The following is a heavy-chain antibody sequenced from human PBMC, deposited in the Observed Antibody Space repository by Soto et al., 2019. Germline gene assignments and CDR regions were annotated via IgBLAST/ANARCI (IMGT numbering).Heavy chain of an antibody. Sequence: QVQLVESGVGVVQPGRSLRLSCVASGFMFSSFGMHWVRQAPGNGLEWVAIISYDGNKKYYADSVKGRLTISRDNSKNMLHLQMNSLRAEDTAVYYCAKDSFRGVTIPPSYFYYGMDVWGQGTTVTVSS. J-gene: IGHJ6*02. CDR2: ISYDGNKK. V-gene: IGHV3-30*18. CDR1: GFMFSSFG. CDR3: AKDSFRGVTIPPSYFYYGMDV. D-gene: IGHD3-10*01.